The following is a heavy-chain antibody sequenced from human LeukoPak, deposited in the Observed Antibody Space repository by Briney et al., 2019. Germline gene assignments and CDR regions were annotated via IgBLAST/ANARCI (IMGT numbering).Heavy chain of an antibody. CDR3: ARAYSYYDSSGYYGY. J-gene: IGHJ4*02. V-gene: IGHV3-21*01. Sequence: GGSLSLSCAASGFTFSSYSMNWVRQAPGKGLEWVSSISSSSSYIYYADSVKGRFTISRDNAKNSLYLQMNSLRAEDTAVYYCARAYSYYDSSGYYGYWGQGTLVTVSS. CDR1: GFTFSSYS. CDR2: ISSSSSYI. D-gene: IGHD3-22*01.